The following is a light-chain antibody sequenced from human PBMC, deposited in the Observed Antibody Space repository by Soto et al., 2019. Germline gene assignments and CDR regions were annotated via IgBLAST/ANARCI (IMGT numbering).Light chain of an antibody. CDR3: QQSYSTLSIT. V-gene: IGKV1-39*01. CDR2: AAS. Sequence: DIQMTQSPSSLSASVGERVPITCRASQSVSSYLNWYQQNPGKAPKLLIYAASSLQSGVPARFSGSGSGTDFTLTISSLQPEDFAAYYCQQSYSTLSITFGQGTRLEIK. CDR1: QSVSSY. J-gene: IGKJ5*01.